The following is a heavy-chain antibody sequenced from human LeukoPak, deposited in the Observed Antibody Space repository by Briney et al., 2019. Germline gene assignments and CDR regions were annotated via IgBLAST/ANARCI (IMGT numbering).Heavy chain of an antibody. CDR3: ARGGMAAGVSDNWFDP. CDR2: INHNGGT. J-gene: IGHJ5*02. V-gene: IGHV4-34*01. D-gene: IGHD6-13*01. Sequence: PSETLSLTCAVSGGSFIDYSWSWIRQPPGKGLEWIGKINHNGGTHYSPSLKSRVTISVDTSKNQFSLRLSSVTAADTAVYYCARGGMAAGVSDNWFDPWGQGTLVTVSS. CDR1: GGSFIDYS.